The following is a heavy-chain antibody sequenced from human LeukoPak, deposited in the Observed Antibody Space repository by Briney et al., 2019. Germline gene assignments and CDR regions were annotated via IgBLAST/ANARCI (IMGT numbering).Heavy chain of an antibody. CDR3: ARGLYCSSSTSCYDYGMDV. J-gene: IGHJ6*02. V-gene: IGHV1-69*13. D-gene: IGHD2-2*01. Sequence: SVKVSCKASGGSFRSYGLNWVRQAPGQGLEWMGGFIPILGTAKYTQNLQARVTITADESTSTAYMELSSLRYEDTAVYYCARGLYCSSSTSCYDYGMDVWGQGTTVTVSS. CDR1: GGSFRSYG. CDR2: FIPILGTA.